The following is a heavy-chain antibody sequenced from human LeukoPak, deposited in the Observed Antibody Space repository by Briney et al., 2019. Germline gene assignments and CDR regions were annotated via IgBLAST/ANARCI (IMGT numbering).Heavy chain of an antibody. J-gene: IGHJ4*02. CDR1: GYTFTSYY. V-gene: IGHV1-46*01. D-gene: IGHD2-2*01. Sequence: ASVKVSCKASGYTFTSYYMHWVRQAPGQGLEWMGIINPSGGSTSYAQEFQGRVTMTRDTSTSTVYMELSSLRSEDTAVYYCARELAPNVIPAAYFDYWGQGTLVTVSS. CDR2: INPSGGST. CDR3: ARELAPNVIPAAYFDY.